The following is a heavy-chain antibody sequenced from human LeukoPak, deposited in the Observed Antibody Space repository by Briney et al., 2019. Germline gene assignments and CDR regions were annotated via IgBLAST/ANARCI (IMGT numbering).Heavy chain of an antibody. CDR3: ARGYYGSGSYWGLRPSLSGYLDC. J-gene: IGHJ4*02. D-gene: IGHD3-10*01. CDR2: INHSGST. V-gene: IGHV4-34*01. CDR1: GGSFSGYY. Sequence: SETLSLTCAVYGGSFSGYYWSWIRQPPGKGLEWIGEINHSGSTNYNPSLKSRVTISVDTSKNQFSLKLSSVTAADTAVYYCARGYYGSGSYWGLRPSLSGYLDCWGQGTLVTVSS.